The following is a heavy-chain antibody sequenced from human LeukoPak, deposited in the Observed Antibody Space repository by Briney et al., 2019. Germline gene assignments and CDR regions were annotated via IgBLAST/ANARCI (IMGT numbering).Heavy chain of an antibody. CDR3: AKWGDYDVLTGYYDPDY. D-gene: IGHD3-9*01. CDR1: GFTFSNYA. V-gene: IGHV3-23*01. Sequence: GGSLRLSCAASGFTFSNYAMSWVRQAPGKGLEWVSAITGSDFITYYADSVKGRFTISRDNYKNTLYLQMNSPRAEDTAVYYCAKWGDYDVLTGYYDPDYWGQGTLVTVSS. CDR2: ITGSDFIT. J-gene: IGHJ4*02.